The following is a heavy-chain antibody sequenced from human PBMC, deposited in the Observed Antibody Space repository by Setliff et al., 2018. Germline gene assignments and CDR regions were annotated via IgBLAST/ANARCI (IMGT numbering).Heavy chain of an antibody. CDR3: ASHPRVTIFGVVAFDY. CDR2: MYSSGST. D-gene: IGHD3-3*01. J-gene: IGHJ4*02. V-gene: IGHV4-39*01. CDR1: GGSISSSIYY. Sequence: PSETLSLTCSVSGGSISSSIYYWGWIRQPPGKGLEWIGSMYSSGSTYYNPSLKSRVTISVDTSQNQFSLKLSSVTAADTAAYYCASHPRVTIFGVVAFDYWGQGILVTVSS.